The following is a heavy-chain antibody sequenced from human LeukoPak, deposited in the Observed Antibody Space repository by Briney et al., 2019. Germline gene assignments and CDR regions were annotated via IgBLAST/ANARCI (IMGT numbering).Heavy chain of an antibody. V-gene: IGHV4-4*07. CDR1: GGSFSGYY. D-gene: IGHD3/OR15-3a*01. CDR2: IYSTGTS. CDR3: ARDLNSWTSYLVL. J-gene: IGHJ4*02. Sequence: SETLSLTCAVYGGSFSGYYWSWIRQPAGKGLEWIGRIYSTGTSDYNPSLKGRASMSVDTSRNQISLKLSSVTAADTAFYYCARDLNSWTSYLVLWGQGPLVTVSS.